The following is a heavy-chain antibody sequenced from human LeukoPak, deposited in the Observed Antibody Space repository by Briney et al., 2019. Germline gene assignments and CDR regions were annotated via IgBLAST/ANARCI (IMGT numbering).Heavy chain of an antibody. CDR2: MNPNSGNT. J-gene: IGHJ4*02. CDR3: ARGITVVRGVILGY. Sequence: GASVKVSCKASGYTFTSYDINWVRQATGQGLEWMGWMNPNSGNTGYAQKFQGRVTMTRNTSISTAYMELSSLRSEDTAVYYCARGITVVRGVILGYWGQGTLVTVSS. D-gene: IGHD3-10*01. CDR1: GYTFTSYD. V-gene: IGHV1-8*01.